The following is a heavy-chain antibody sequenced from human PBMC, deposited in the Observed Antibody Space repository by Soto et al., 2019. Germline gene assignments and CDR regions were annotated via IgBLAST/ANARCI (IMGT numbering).Heavy chain of an antibody. V-gene: IGHV3-30-3*01. Sequence: QVQLVESGGGVVQPGRSLRLSCTASGFTFSNYAMHWVRQAPGKGLEWVAFISYDGSNKDYADSVKGRFTISRDNSKNTLYLQMNSLRGEDTAVYYCARVNGETYTSTFDYWGQGTLVTVSS. CDR3: ARVNGETYTSTFDY. J-gene: IGHJ4*02. CDR1: GFTFSNYA. CDR2: ISYDGSNK. D-gene: IGHD4-17*01.